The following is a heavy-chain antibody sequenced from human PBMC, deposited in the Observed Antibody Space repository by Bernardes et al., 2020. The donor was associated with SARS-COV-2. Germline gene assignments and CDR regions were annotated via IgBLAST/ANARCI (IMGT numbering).Heavy chain of an antibody. CDR2: INSDGSST. V-gene: IGHV3-74*01. D-gene: IGHD3-3*01. J-gene: IGHJ6*02. Sequence: GGSLRLSCAASGFTFSSYWMHWVRQAPGKGLVWVSRINSDGSSTSYADSVKGRFTISRDNAKNTLYLQMNSLRAEDTAVYYCARGGVFGVVIRNGMDVWGQGTTVTVSS. CDR1: GFTFSSYW. CDR3: ARGGVFGVVIRNGMDV.